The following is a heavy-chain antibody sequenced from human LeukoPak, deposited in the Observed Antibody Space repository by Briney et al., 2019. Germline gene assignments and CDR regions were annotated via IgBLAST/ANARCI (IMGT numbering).Heavy chain of an antibody. CDR3: ARDGWLRFTDYYYGMDV. J-gene: IGHJ6*02. Sequence: PSETLSLTCTVSGGSISSSSYYWGWIRQPPGKGLEWIGSIYYSGSTYCNPSLKSRVTISVDTSKNQFSLKLSSVTAADTAVYYCARDGWLRFTDYYYGMDVWGQGTTVTVSS. CDR2: IYYSGST. CDR1: GGSISSSSYY. V-gene: IGHV4-39*02. D-gene: IGHD5-12*01.